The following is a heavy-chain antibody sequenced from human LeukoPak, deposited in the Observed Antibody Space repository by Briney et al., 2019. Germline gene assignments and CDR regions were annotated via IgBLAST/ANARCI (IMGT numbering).Heavy chain of an antibody. CDR2: ISSSSSYI. D-gene: IGHD5-18*01. Sequence: KPGGSLRLSCAASGFTFSSYTMNWVRQAPGKGLEWVSSISSSSSYIYYADSVKGRFTISRDNAKNSLYLQMNSLRAEDTAVYYCAREDAPPAQVDTAMVNLEVEDYYYMDVWGKGTTVTVSS. J-gene: IGHJ6*03. CDR3: AREDAPPAQVDTAMVNLEVEDYYYMDV. CDR1: GFTFSSYT. V-gene: IGHV3-21*01.